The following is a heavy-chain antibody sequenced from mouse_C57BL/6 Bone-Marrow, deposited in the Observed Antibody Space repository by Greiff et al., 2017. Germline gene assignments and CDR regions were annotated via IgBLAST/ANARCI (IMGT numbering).Heavy chain of an antibody. Sequence: QVQLKESGPELVKPGASVKLSCKASGYTFTSYDINWVKQRPGQGLEWIGWIYPRGGSTKYNEKFKGKATLTVDTSSSTAYMELHSLTSEDSAVYFCARVEFDGSSGGWYFDVWGTGTTVTVSS. J-gene: IGHJ1*03. D-gene: IGHD1-1*01. CDR3: ARVEFDGSSGGWYFDV. CDR2: IYPRGGST. V-gene: IGHV1-85*01. CDR1: GYTFTSYD.